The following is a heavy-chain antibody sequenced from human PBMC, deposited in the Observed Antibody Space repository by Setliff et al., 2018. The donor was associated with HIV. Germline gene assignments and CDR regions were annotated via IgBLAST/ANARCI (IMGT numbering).Heavy chain of an antibody. V-gene: IGHV1-18*04. J-gene: IGHJ6*02. D-gene: IGHD3-10*01. Sequence: ASLKVSCKASGYTFTTYGVNWVRQAPGQGLEWMGWINSYNGNTKFAQKFQGRVTMTTDTSTTTAFMELRRLKADDTGIYYCSRSGVPPYYYYGMDVWGQGTTVTVSS. CDR1: GYTFTTYG. CDR3: SRSGVPPYYYYGMDV. CDR2: INSYNGNT.